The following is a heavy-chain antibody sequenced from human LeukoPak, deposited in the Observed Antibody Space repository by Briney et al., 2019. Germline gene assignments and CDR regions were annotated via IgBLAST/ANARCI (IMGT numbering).Heavy chain of an antibody. Sequence: GGSLRLSCAASGFTFRDSAMSWVRQAPGKGREWVSLISFSGTNAYYADSVKGRFTISRDNSKNTLHLQMNSLRAEDTAVYYCAKGGAGYCSSTSCLYYFDSWGQGTLVTVSS. CDR3: AKGGAGYCSSTSCLYYFDS. J-gene: IGHJ4*02. D-gene: IGHD2-2*01. V-gene: IGHV3-23*01. CDR1: GFTFRDSA. CDR2: ISFSGTNA.